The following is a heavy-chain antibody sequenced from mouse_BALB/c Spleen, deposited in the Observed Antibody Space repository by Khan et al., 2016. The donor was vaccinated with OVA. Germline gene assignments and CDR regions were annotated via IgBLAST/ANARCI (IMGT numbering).Heavy chain of an antibody. D-gene: IGHD1-1*01. J-gene: IGHJ2*01. V-gene: IGHV5-6-4*01. CDR1: GFSFSSYS. Sequence: EVELVESGGGLVRPGGSLKLSCAASGFSFSSYSMSWVRQTPEKRLEWVATISSGGTYTYYPDSVKGRFTISRANAKNTLYLHMSSLKSEETVMFYSTRDRGYYGTNPYFDYWGQGTTLTVSS. CDR2: ISSGGTYT. CDR3: TRDRGYYGTNPYFDY.